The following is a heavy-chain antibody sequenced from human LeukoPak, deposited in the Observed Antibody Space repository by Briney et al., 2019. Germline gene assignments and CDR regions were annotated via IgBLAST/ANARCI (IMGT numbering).Heavy chain of an antibody. CDR1: GFTFSTSW. CDR2: ISGDGTTT. CDR3: AREGYSYGVNLDY. D-gene: IGHD5-18*01. V-gene: IGHV3-74*01. J-gene: IGHJ4*02. Sequence: PGGSLRLSCATSGFTFSTSWMHWVRQAPGKGLVWVSRISGDGTTTTYADSVKGRFTISRDNAKNTLYLQMNSLRAEDTAVYYCAREGYSYGVNLDYWGQGTLVTVSS.